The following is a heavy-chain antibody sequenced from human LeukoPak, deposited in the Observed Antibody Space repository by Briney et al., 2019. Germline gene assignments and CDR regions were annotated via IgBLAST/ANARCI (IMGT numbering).Heavy chain of an antibody. V-gene: IGHV4-30-4*01. CDR1: GGSIGSDDYY. CDR3: ARGVERIFGVVNWFDP. CDR2: IYYSGST. J-gene: IGHJ5*02. D-gene: IGHD3-3*01. Sequence: SETLSLTCTVSGGSIGSDDYYWSWIRQPPGKGLEWIGCIYYSGSTYYNPSLKSRVTISVDTSKNQFSLKLNSVTAADTAVYYCARGVERIFGVVNWFDPWGQGTPVTVSS.